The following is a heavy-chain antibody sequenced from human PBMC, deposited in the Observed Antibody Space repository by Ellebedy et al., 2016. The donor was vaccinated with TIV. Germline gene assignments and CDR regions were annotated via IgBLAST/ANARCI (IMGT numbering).Heavy chain of an antibody. D-gene: IGHD5-18*01. J-gene: IGHJ5*02. CDR2: ISWNSGRI. CDR1: GLTFDDFA. V-gene: IGHV3-9*01. CDR3: ARALGDTTMVDTNWFDP. Sequence: SLKISCAASGLTFDDFAMHWVRQAPGKGLEWVSCISWNSGRIDYVDSVKGRFTISRDNAKNSLYLQMNSLRAEDTAVYYCARALGDTTMVDTNWFDPWGQGTLVTVSS.